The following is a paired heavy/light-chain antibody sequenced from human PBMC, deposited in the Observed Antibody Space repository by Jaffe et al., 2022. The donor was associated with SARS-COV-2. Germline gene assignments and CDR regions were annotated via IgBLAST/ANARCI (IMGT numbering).Heavy chain of an antibody. Sequence: QVQLVESGGGVVQPGRSLRLSCAASGFTFSSYAMHWVRQAPGKGLEWVAVISYDGSNKYYADSVKGRFTISRDNSKNTLYLQMNSLRAEDTAVYYCARVPTADTAMAPFDYWGQGTLVTVSS. D-gene: IGHD5-18*01. CDR3: ARVPTADTAMAPFDY. CDR2: ISYDGSNK. CDR1: GFTFSSYA. J-gene: IGHJ4*02. V-gene: IGHV3-30-3*01.
Light chain of an antibody. J-gene: IGLJ2*01. CDR1: NIGSKS. CDR2: DDS. CDR3: QVWDSSSDHHVV. V-gene: IGLV3-21*02. Sequence: SYVLTQPPSVSVAPGQTARITCGGNNIGSKSVHWYQQKPGQAPVLVVYDDSDRPSGIPERFSGSNSGNTATLTISRVEAGDEADYYCQVWDSSSDHHVVFGGGTKLTVL.